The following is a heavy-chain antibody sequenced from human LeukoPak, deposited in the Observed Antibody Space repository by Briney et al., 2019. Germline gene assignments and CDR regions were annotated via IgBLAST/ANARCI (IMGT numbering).Heavy chain of an antibody. CDR3: AKANYYDSSGWIGY. D-gene: IGHD3-22*01. J-gene: IGHJ4*02. V-gene: IGHV3-9*01. Sequence: PGGSLRLSCAASGFTFDDYAMHWVRQAPGKGLEWVSGISWNSGSIGYADSVKGRFTISRDNAKNSLYLQMNSLRAEDTAVYYCAKANYYDSSGWIGYWGQGTLVTVSS. CDR1: GFTFDDYA. CDR2: ISWNSGSI.